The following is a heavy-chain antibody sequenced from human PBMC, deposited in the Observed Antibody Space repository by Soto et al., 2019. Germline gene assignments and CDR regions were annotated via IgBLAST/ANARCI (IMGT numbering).Heavy chain of an antibody. CDR1: GGTFSSYT. CDR3: ARLTAAASYYFDY. D-gene: IGHD6-13*01. J-gene: IGHJ4*02. V-gene: IGHV1-69*02. CDR2: IIPILGMA. Sequence: QVQLVQSGAEVKKPGSSVKVSCKASGGTFSSYTISWVRQAPGQGLEWMGRIIPILGMANYAQKFQGRVTITADKSTSTAYMELSSLRSEDTAVYYCARLTAAASYYFDYWGQGTLVTVSS.